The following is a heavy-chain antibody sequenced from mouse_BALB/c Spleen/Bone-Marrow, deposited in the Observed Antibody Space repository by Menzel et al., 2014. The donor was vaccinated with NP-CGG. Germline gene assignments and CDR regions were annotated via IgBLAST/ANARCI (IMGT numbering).Heavy chain of an antibody. D-gene: IGHD3-3*01. CDR2: INPTSYYT. CDR3: AREGLGRGN. Sequence: QVQLQQSGAELARPGASVKMSCKTSGYTFTSYTIYWIKERPGQGLEWIGYINPTSYYTEYNQKFKDKATLTSDKSSSTAYMQLNSLTSEDSAVYYCAREGLGRGNWGKGPTLTVSS. CDR1: GYTFTSYT. V-gene: IGHV1-4*01. J-gene: IGHJ2*01.